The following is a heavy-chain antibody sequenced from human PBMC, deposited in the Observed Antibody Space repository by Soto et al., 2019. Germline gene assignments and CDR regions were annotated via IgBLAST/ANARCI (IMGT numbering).Heavy chain of an antibody. CDR3: AREGANWFDP. J-gene: IGHJ5*02. V-gene: IGHV4-4*02. CDR2: IYHNGRF. Sequence: SETLSLTCAVSGGSITSNWWSWVRQPPGKGLEWIGEIYHNGRFNYNPSLKSRVTISVDTSKNQFSLKLSSVTAADTAVYYCAREGANWFDPWGQGTLVTVSS. CDR1: GGSITSNW. D-gene: IGHD3-16*01.